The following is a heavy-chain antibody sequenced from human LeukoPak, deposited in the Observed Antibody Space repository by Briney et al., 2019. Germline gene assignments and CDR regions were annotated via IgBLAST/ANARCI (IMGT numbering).Heavy chain of an antibody. CDR2: INGSSSDT. D-gene: IGHD2-15*01. Sequence: GGSLRLSCAASGFTFSDYYMTWIRQAPWRGLEWISYINGSSSDTNYADSVRGRFTISRDNAKNSLYLLMNSLRVEDTAVYYCARRGTTYCTVDSCHPNWFDPWGQGTLVTVSS. CDR1: GFTFSDYY. CDR3: ARRGTTYCTVDSCHPNWFDP. V-gene: IGHV3-11*03. J-gene: IGHJ5*02.